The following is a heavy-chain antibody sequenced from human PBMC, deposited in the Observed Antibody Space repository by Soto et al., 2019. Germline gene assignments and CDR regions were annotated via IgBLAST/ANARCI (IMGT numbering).Heavy chain of an antibody. J-gene: IGHJ6*02. Sequence: EVQLVESGGGLVQPGESLRLSCAASGFTFNSSWMSWVRQAPGKGLEWVANIKQDGSERYYMDSVKGRFTISRDNAKNSLLLQMTSLRAEDTAVYYCATWALMPTIYYYYYSMDVWGQGTSVTVSS. D-gene: IGHD1-26*01. CDR2: IKQDGSER. V-gene: IGHV3-7*03. CDR1: GFTFNSSW. CDR3: ATWALMPTIYYYYYSMDV.